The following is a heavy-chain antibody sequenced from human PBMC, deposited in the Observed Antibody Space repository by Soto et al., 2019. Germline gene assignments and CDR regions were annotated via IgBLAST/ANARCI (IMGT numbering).Heavy chain of an antibody. Sequence: ETLSLTCTVSGGSISSSSYYWGWIRQPPGKGLEWIGSIYYSGSTYYNPSLKSRVTISVDTSKNQFSLKLSSVTAADTAVYYCATPLGYCSGGSCYLYYFDYWGQGTLVTVSS. CDR2: IYYSGST. D-gene: IGHD2-15*01. V-gene: IGHV4-39*01. CDR3: ATPLGYCSGGSCYLYYFDY. J-gene: IGHJ4*02. CDR1: GGSISSSSYY.